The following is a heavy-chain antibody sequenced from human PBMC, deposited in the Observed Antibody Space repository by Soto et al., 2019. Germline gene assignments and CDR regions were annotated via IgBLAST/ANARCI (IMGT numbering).Heavy chain of an antibody. J-gene: IGHJ4*02. V-gene: IGHV2-5*01. CDR1: GFSLRTTGVG. Sequence: QITLKESGPTLVKPTQTLTLTCTYSGFSLRTTGVGVGWIRQPPGKALEWLGIIYWNDDKRYSPSLKSRFTLTSDISKSQVVLTMTNMDTVDTGTYYSAHTCGLTFEYWGQGTLVIVSS. D-gene: IGHD1-26*01. CDR2: IYWNDDK. CDR3: AHTCGLTFEY.